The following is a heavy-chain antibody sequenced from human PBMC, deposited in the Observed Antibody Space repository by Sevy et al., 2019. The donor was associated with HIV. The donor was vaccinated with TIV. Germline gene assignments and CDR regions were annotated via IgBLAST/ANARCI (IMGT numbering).Heavy chain of an antibody. D-gene: IGHD6-13*01. CDR3: AKDLAGPGRRYFDY. V-gene: IGHV3-30*02. CDR2: IRYDGSDK. Sequence: GGSLRLSYAASGFTFSNFGMLWVRQVPGKGLEWVTFIRYDGSDKYYAASVKGRFTISRDDSKNTLYLQMDSLRAEDTAIYYCAKDLAGPGRRYFDYWGQGTLVTVSS. J-gene: IGHJ4*02. CDR1: GFTFSNFG.